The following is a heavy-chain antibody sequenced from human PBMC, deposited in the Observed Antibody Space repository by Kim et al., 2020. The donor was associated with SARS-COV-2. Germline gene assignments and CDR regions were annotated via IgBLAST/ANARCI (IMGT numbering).Heavy chain of an antibody. V-gene: IGHV1-69*02. CDR2: IIPLLGIA. CDR1: GGTFSSYT. Sequence: SVKVSCKASGGTFSSYTISWVRQAPGQGLEWMGRIIPLLGIANYAQMFQDRVTITADKSTSTAYMELSSLRSEDTAVYYCATGFYDTSGYYIRGSWFDPWGQGTLVTVSS. D-gene: IGHD3-22*01. J-gene: IGHJ5*02. CDR3: ATGFYDTSGYYIRGSWFDP.